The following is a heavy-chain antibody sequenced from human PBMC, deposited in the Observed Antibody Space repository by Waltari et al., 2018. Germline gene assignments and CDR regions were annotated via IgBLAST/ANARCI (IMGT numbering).Heavy chain of an antibody. V-gene: IGHV1-3*01. CDR3: ARDKRDSTYYYYGMDV. J-gene: IGHJ6*02. CDR1: GYTFTSYA. D-gene: IGHD3-22*01. CDR2: INAGNGNT. Sequence: QVQLVQSGAEVKKPGASVKVSCKASGYTFTSYAMHWVHQAPGQRLEWMGWINAGNGNTKYSQKFQGRVTITRDTSASTAYMELSSLRSEDTAVYYCARDKRDSTYYYYGMDVWGQGTTVTVSS.